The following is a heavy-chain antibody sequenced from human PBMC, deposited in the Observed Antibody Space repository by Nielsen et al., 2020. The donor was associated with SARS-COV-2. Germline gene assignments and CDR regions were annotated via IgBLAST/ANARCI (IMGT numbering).Heavy chain of an antibody. CDR2: ISYDGNSK. CDR3: ATELTVSLGMDY. D-gene: IGHD5/OR15-5a*01. Sequence: GGSLRLSCAASGVTFSSYAVHWVRQAPGKGLEWLAVISYDGNSKYSADSVKGRFTISRDNSKNTLYLQMNTPRVEDTAVYYCATELTVSLGMDYWGQGTLVTVSS. J-gene: IGHJ4*02. CDR1: GVTFSSYA. V-gene: IGHV3-30-3*01.